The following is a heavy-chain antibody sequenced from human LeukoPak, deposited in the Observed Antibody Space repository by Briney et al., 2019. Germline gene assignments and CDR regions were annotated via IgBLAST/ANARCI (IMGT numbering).Heavy chain of an antibody. CDR3: ARVIGCSGWITYFDL. V-gene: IGHV4-28*03. Sequence: SETLSLTCAVSDYSITTSNCWGWIRQPPGKDLEWIGHIYHSGTTYYNPSLQSRVTMSVDTSKNQFSLKLNSVTAVDTAVYYCARVIGCSGWITYFDLWGRGTLVTVSS. J-gene: IGHJ2*01. CDR1: DYSITTSNC. D-gene: IGHD6-19*01. CDR2: IYHSGTT.